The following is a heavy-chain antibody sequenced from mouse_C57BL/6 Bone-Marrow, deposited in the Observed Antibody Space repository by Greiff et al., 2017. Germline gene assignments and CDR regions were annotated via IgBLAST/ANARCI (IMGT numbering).Heavy chain of an antibody. Sequence: VKLQQPGTELVKPGASVKLSCKASGYTFTSYWMHWVKQRPGQGLEWIGNINPSNGGTNYNEKFKSKATLTVDKSSSPAYMQLSSLTSEDSAVYYCAREDGHRVVEGFAYWGQGTLVTVSA. CDR2: INPSNGGT. V-gene: IGHV1-53*01. J-gene: IGHJ3*01. D-gene: IGHD1-1*01. CDR3: AREDGHRVVEGFAY. CDR1: GYTFTSYW.